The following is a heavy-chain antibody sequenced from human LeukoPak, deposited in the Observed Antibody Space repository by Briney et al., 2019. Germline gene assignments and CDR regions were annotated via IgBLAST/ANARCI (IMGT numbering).Heavy chain of an antibody. Sequence: SETLSLTCAVYGGSFSGYYWSWIRQPPGKGLEWIGEINHSGSTNYNPSLKSRVTISVDTSKNQFSLKLSSVTAADTAVYYCARLLSDYSAWYFDLWGRGTLVTVSS. CDR1: GGSFSGYY. D-gene: IGHD2-15*01. CDR3: ARLLSDYSAWYFDL. V-gene: IGHV4-34*01. J-gene: IGHJ2*01. CDR2: INHSGST.